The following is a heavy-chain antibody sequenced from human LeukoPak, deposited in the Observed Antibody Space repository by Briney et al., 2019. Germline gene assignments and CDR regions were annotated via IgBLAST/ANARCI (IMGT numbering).Heavy chain of an antibody. CDR2: IYHSGST. V-gene: IGHV4-4*02. Sequence: SETLSLTCAVSGGSISSSNWWSWVRQPPGKGLEWIGGIYHSGSTNYNPSLKSRVAISVDKSKNQFSLKLSSVTAADTAVYYCARGEFDGGVYFDYWGQGTLVTVSS. CDR3: ARGEFDGGVYFDY. CDR1: GGSISSSNW. D-gene: IGHD3-16*01. J-gene: IGHJ4*02.